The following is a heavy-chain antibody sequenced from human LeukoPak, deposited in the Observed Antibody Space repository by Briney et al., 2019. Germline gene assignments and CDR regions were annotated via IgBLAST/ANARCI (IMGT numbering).Heavy chain of an antibody. J-gene: IGHJ5*02. D-gene: IGHD2-2*01. V-gene: IGHV4-59*01. CDR3: ARATQYQLINWFDP. CDR1: GGSISSYY. CDR2: IYNSGST. Sequence: PSETLSLTCTVSGGSISSYYWSWIRQPPGKGLEWIGYIYNSGSTNYNPSLKSRVTISVDTSKNQFSLKLCSVTAADTAVYYCARATQYQLINWFDPWGQGTLVTVSS.